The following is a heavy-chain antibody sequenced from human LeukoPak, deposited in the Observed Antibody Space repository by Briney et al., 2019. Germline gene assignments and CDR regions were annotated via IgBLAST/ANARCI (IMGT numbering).Heavy chain of an antibody. CDR1: GFSFSGYA. CDR3: VKARKGYSSSWFDY. CDR2: ISGSGATT. Sequence: GVSLRLSCAASGFSFSGYAMSWVRQAPGKGLEWVSGISGSGATTYYVDSVRGRFTISRDNSRNTLYLQVNSLRAEDTALYYCVKARKGYSSSWFDYWGQGTLVTVSS. D-gene: IGHD6-13*01. V-gene: IGHV3-23*01. J-gene: IGHJ4*02.